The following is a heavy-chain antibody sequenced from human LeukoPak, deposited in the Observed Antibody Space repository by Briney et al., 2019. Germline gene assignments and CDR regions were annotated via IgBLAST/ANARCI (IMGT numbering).Heavy chain of an antibody. CDR3: ARDKGGAYRIAAAGIDY. CDR1: GFTFSSYW. Sequence: GGSLRLSCAASGFTFSSYWMSWVRQAPGKGLEWVANIKQDGSEKYYVDSVKGRFTISRDNAKNSLYLQMNSLRAEDTAVYYCARDKGGAYRIAAAGIDYWGQGTLVTVSS. V-gene: IGHV3-7*01. D-gene: IGHD6-13*01. J-gene: IGHJ4*02. CDR2: IKQDGSEK.